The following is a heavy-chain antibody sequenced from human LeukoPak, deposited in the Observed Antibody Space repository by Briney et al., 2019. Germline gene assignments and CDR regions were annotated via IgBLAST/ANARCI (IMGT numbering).Heavy chain of an antibody. CDR1: GGSISSYY. CDR2: IYTSGGT. CDR3: ARDSSSSGVWYFDY. V-gene: IGHV4-4*07. D-gene: IGHD6-6*01. Sequence: SETLSLSCTVSGGSISSYYRSWIRQPAGKGLEWIGRIYTSGGTKYNPSLKSRDTMSVDTAKSQFSMKQSSVTGAGTAVYYCARDSSSSGVWYFDYWGQGTLVTVSS. J-gene: IGHJ4*02.